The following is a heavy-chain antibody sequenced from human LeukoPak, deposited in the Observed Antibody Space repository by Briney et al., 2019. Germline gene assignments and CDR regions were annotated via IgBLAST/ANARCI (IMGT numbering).Heavy chain of an antibody. Sequence: PGGSLRLSCAASGFTFSSYGMHWVRQAPGKGLEWVAFIRYDGSNKYYADSVKGRFTISRDNSKNTLYLQMNSLRAEDTAVYYCAKGGGDYGDYFDYWGKGTLVTVSS. V-gene: IGHV3-30*02. CDR3: AKGGGDYGDYFDY. D-gene: IGHD4-17*01. J-gene: IGHJ4*02. CDR2: IRYDGSNK. CDR1: GFTFSSYG.